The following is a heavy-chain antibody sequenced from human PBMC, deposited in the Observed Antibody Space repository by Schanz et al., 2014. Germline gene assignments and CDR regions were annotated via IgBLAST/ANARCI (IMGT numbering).Heavy chain of an antibody. CDR1: GFTFSDSW. V-gene: IGHV3-30*02. J-gene: IGHJ6*02. Sequence: VVLVESGGASVQPGGSLRLSCAASGFTFSDSWMHWVRQAPGKGLEWVTFIRFDGSKKYYADSVKGRFTTSRDNSKNTMYLQMNSLRAEDTAVYYCVKDLQRELLRDDHYYGMDVWGQGTTVTVSS. D-gene: IGHD1-26*01. CDR3: VKDLQRELLRDDHYYGMDV. CDR2: IRFDGSKK.